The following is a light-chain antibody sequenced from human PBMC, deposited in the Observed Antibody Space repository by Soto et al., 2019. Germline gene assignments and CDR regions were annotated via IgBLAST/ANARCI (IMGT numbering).Light chain of an antibody. CDR2: DAS. CDR3: KKYNSYPLT. J-gene: IGKJ4*01. V-gene: IGKV1-5*01. CDR1: QSISSW. Sequence: DIQMTQSPSTLSASVGDRVTITCRASQSISSWLAWYQQKPGKAPKLLIYDASSLESGVPSRFSGSGSGTEFPLTITRLQPDDFATYYCKKYNSYPLTFGGGTKVDIK.